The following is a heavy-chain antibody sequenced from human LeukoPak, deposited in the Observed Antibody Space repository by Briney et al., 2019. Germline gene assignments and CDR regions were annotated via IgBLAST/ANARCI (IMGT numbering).Heavy chain of an antibody. Sequence: GGSLRLSCAASGFSVSNHFMAWVRQAPGRRLEWVSFIWADGTTFYTDSVRGRFTVSRDQFKNTLYLQMSSLRPDDTALYYCARDGAGIESWVELDPWGQGTQVTVSA. V-gene: IGHV3-66*02. CDR3: ARDGAGIESWVELDP. J-gene: IGHJ5*02. CDR2: IWADGTT. CDR1: GFSVSNHF. D-gene: IGHD5-24*01.